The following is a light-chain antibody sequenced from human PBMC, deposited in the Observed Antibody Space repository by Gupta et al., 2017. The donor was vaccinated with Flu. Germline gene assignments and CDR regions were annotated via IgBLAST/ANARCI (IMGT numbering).Light chain of an antibody. J-gene: IGLJ2*01. CDR1: NVGSKS. V-gene: IGLV3-21*02. CDR2: DDN. CDR3: HVWDGNSDHQV. Sequence: SYVLTQPPSVSVAPGQTASITCRGNNVGSKSVHWYQQKPGQAPALVVYDDNDRPSGIPERFSGSNSETTATLAISRVEAGDEADYYCHVWDGNSDHQVFGGGTKLTVL.